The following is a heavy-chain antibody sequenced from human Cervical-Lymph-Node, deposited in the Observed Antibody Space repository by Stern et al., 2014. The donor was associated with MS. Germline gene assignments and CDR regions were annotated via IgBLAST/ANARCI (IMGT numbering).Heavy chain of an antibody. CDR2: IKIKTDGGTT. D-gene: IGHD1-26*01. J-gene: IGHJ6*02. Sequence: EVQLVESGGGLVKPGGSLRLSCAASGFTFRNAWMTWIRLAPGKGLEWVCRIKIKTDGGTTDYAAPVKGRFTISRDDSKNTLYLQMNSLKTEDTAVYYCTTLDRSYPYYYYGMDVWGQGTTVTVSS. V-gene: IGHV3-15*01. CDR1: GFTFRNAW. CDR3: TTLDRSYPYYYYGMDV.